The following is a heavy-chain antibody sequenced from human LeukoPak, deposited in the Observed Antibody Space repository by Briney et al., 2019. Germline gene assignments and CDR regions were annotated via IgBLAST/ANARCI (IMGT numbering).Heavy chain of an antibody. J-gene: IGHJ5*02. CDR1: GGSVNYYY. CDR2: IYYSGST. CDR3: ARAPIPYDRSRTDYRFDP. V-gene: IGHV4-59*02. D-gene: IGHD3-16*01. Sequence: SETLSLTCTVSGGSVNYYYWSWIRQPPGKGLEWIGYIYYSGSTNYNPSLKSRVTISLDTSKSQFSLKLTSVTAADTAVYYCARAPIPYDRSRTDYRFDPWGQGTLVTVAS.